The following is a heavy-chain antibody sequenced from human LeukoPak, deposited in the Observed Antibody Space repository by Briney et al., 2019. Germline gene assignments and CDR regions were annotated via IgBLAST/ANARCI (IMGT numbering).Heavy chain of an antibody. V-gene: IGHV4-59*01. D-gene: IGHD4-17*01. CDR2: IYYSGST. CDR1: GGSISSYY. Sequence: SETLSLTCTVSGGSISSYYWSWIRQPPGKGLEWIGYIYYSGSTNYNPSLKSRVTISVDTSKNQFSLKLSSVTAADTAVYYCARDDYGDNPFDYWGQGTLVTVSS. J-gene: IGHJ4*02. CDR3: ARDDYGDNPFDY.